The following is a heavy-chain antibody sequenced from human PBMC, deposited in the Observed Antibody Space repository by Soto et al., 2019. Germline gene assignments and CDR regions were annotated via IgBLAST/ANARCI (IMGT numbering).Heavy chain of an antibody. CDR1: GFTFSSYG. Sequence: QVQLVESGGGVVQPGRSLRLSCAASGFTFSSYGMHWVRQAPGKGLEWVAVISYDGSNKYYADSVKGRFTISRDNSKNTLYLQMNSLRAEDTAVYYCAKEGGYCISTSCNRYYGMDVWGQGTTVTVSS. J-gene: IGHJ6*02. V-gene: IGHV3-30*18. D-gene: IGHD2-2*01. CDR2: ISYDGSNK. CDR3: AKEGGYCISTSCNRYYGMDV.